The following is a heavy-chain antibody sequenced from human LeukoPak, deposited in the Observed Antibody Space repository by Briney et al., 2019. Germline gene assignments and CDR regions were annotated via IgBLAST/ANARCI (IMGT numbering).Heavy chain of an antibody. Sequence: SQTLSLTCSVSGGSISSSSYYWGWIRQPPGEGLEWIGSIYYSGSTYYNPSLKSRVTISVDTSKNQFSLKLSSVTAADTAVYYCARHPLLRGGRDSFDYWGQGTLVTVSS. V-gene: IGHV4-39*01. CDR1: GGSISSSSYY. CDR2: IYYSGST. D-gene: IGHD2-15*01. J-gene: IGHJ4*02. CDR3: ARHPLLRGGRDSFDY.